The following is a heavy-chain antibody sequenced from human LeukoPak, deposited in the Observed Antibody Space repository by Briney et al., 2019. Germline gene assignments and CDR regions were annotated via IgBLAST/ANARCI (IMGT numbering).Heavy chain of an antibody. Sequence: GGSLRLSCAASGFTFSSYAMSWVRQAPGKGLEWVSAISGSGGSTYYADSVKGRFTISRDNSKNTLYLQMNSLRAEDTAVYYRAKKGDSGYDLGQFDYWGQGTLVTVSS. V-gene: IGHV3-23*01. CDR1: GFTFSSYA. D-gene: IGHD5-12*01. J-gene: IGHJ4*02. CDR2: ISGSGGST. CDR3: AKKGDSGYDLGQFDY.